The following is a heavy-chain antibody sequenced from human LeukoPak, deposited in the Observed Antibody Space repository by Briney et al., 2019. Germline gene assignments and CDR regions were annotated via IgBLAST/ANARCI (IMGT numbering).Heavy chain of an antibody. V-gene: IGHV1-46*01. CDR2: INPSGGST. CDR1: GYTFTSYY. D-gene: IGHD1-14*01. Sequence: GASVKVSCKASGYTFTSYYMHWVRQAPGQGLEWMGIINPSGGSTSYAQKFQGRVTITADESTSTAYMELSSLRSEDTAVYYCARVSGMGPGNLGWFDPWGQGTLVTVSS. CDR3: ARVSGMGPGNLGWFDP. J-gene: IGHJ5*02.